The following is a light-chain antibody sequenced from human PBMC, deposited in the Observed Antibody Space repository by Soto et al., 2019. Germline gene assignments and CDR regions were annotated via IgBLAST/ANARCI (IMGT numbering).Light chain of an antibody. V-gene: IGKV3-20*01. CDR3: QQYGSSPRT. Sequence: EIVLTQSPGTLSLSPGERATLSCRASQSVSSNFLAWYQQKPGQAPRLLIYGASSRATGIPDRFSGRGSGTEFPPTISRLEPEDFAVYYCQQYGSSPRTFGQGTKVEIK. CDR2: GAS. CDR1: QSVSSNF. J-gene: IGKJ1*01.